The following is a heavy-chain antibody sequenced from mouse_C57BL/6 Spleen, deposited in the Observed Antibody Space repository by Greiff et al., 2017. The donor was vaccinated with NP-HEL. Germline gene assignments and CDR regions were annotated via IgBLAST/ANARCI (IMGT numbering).Heavy chain of an antibody. J-gene: IGHJ2*01. Sequence: VQLKQSGGGLVKPGGSLKLSCAASGFTFSDYGMHWVRQAPEKGLEWVAYISSGSSTIYYADTVKGRFTISRDNAKNTLFLQMTSLRSEDTAMYYCARGLLRSGYYFDYWGQGTTLTVSS. CDR2: ISSGSSTI. V-gene: IGHV5-17*01. CDR1: GFTFSDYG. D-gene: IGHD1-1*01. CDR3: ARGLLRSGYYFDY.